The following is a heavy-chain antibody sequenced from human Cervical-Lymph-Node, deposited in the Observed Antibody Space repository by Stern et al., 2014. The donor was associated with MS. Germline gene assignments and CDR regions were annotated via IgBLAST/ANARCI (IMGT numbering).Heavy chain of an antibody. CDR1: GFTFSSYG. V-gene: IGHV3-23*04. J-gene: IGHJ4*02. D-gene: IGHD2-21*01. Sequence: EVQLVESGGGLVQPGGSLRLSCAASGFTFSSYGMSWVRQAPGKGLEWVSAISGGGVGTYYADSVKGRFSISRDNSKNMLYLQMNSLRAEDTAIYYCASPRLDCGGENCYSGTYDYWGQGTLVTVSS. CDR3: ASPRLDCGGENCYSGTYDY. CDR2: ISGGGVGT.